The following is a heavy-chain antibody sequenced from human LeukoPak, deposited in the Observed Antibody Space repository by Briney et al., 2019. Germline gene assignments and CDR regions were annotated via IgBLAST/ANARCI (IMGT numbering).Heavy chain of an antibody. CDR2: IYFSGAT. CDR1: GGSTGRSSNY. V-gene: IGHV4-39*01. D-gene: IGHD3-22*01. CDR3: ARGVSYYDSSGYYNEYFQH. J-gene: IGHJ1*01. Sequence: PSETLSLTCSVSGGSTGRSSNYWGWIRQPPGKGLEWIGSIYFSGATYYNPSLKSRVTISVDTSKNQFSLKLSSVTAADTAVYYCARGVSYYDSSGYYNEYFQHWGQGTLVTVSS.